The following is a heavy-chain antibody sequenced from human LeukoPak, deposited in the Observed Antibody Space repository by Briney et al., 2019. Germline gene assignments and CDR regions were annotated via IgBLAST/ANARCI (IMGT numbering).Heavy chain of an antibody. J-gene: IGHJ5*02. D-gene: IGHD2-15*01. CDR1: GFTFSSYG. CDR2: IGFVESKK. CDR3: ARGRYCTVGSCSSAWFDP. V-gene: IGHV3-30*02. Sequence: SGGSLRLSCAASGFTFSSYGMHWVRQAPGKGLQWVAFIGFVESKKYYAGFVRGRFTISRDNSKNTVYLQMNSLRAEDTAVYYCARGRYCTVGSCSSAWFDPWGQGALVTVPS.